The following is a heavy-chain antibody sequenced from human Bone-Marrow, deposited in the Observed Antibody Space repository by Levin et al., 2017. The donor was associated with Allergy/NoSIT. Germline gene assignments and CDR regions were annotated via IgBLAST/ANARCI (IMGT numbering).Heavy chain of an antibody. CDR3: ARDQWGGPGSYDFWSGYLGGYYYYGMDV. V-gene: IGHV3-30*04. Sequence: PGGSLRLSCAASGFTFSSYAMHWVRQAPGKGLEWVAVISYDGSNKYYADSVKGRFTISRDNSKNTLYLQMNSLRAEDTAVYYCARDQWGGPGSYDFWSGYLGGYYYYGMDVWGQGTTVTVSS. CDR2: ISYDGSNK. D-gene: IGHD3-3*01. CDR1: GFTFSSYA. J-gene: IGHJ6*02.